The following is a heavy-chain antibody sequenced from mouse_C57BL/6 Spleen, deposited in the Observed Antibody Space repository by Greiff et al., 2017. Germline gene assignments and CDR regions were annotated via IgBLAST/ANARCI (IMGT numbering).Heavy chain of an antibody. Sequence: QVQLQQSGAELARPGASVKLSCKASGYTFTSYGISWVKQRTGQGLEWIGEIYPRSGNTYYNEKFKGKATLTADKSSSTAYMELRSLTSEDSAVYFGARSGGYDANYYAMDYWGQGTSVTVSS. CDR2: IYPRSGNT. CDR3: ARSGGYDANYYAMDY. D-gene: IGHD2-2*01. J-gene: IGHJ4*01. CDR1: GYTFTSYG. V-gene: IGHV1-81*01.